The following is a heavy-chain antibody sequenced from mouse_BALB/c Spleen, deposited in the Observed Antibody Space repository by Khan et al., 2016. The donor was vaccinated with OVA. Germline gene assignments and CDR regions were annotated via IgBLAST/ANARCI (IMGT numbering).Heavy chain of an antibody. J-gene: IGHJ2*01. V-gene: IGHV2-9*02. CDR1: GFSLTSYA. CDR2: IWAGGST. CDR3: TKKREPDYFDY. Sequence: QVQLKQSGPGLVAPSQSLSITCTVTGFSLTSYAIHWIRQPPGKGLEWLGIIWAGGSTNYNSALMSRLSISKDNSKSQVFLKMNSLQTQDTAMYYCTKKREPDYFDYWGQGTTLTVSS.